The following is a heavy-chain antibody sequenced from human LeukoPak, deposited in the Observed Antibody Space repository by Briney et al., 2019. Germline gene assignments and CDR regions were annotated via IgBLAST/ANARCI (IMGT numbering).Heavy chain of an antibody. CDR1: GFTFSSYA. Sequence: GGSLRLSCAASGFTFSSYAMSWVRQAPGKGLEWVSAISGSGGSTYYADSVKGRFTISRDNSKNTLYLQMNSLRAEDTAIYYCAKDQGGSYQGTYYYYGMDVWGQGTTVTVSS. CDR2: ISGSGGST. CDR3: AKDQGGSYQGTYYYYGMDV. V-gene: IGHV3-23*01. D-gene: IGHD1-26*01. J-gene: IGHJ6*02.